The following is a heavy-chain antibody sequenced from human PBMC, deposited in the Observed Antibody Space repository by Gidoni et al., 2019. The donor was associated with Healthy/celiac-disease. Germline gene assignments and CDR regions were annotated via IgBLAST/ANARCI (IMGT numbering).Heavy chain of an antibody. CDR2: INHSGST. CDR1: GGSFSGYY. J-gene: IGHJ6*03. D-gene: IGHD2-2*01. Sequence: QVQLQQWGAGLLKPSETLSLTCAVYGGSFSGYYWSWIRQPPGKGLEWIWEINHSGSTNYNPSLKSRVTISVDTSKNQFSLKLSSVTAADTAVYYCARGFGNIVVVPAAIANYYYYYMDVWGKGTTVTVSS. CDR3: ARGFGNIVVVPAAIANYYYYYMDV. V-gene: IGHV4-34*01.